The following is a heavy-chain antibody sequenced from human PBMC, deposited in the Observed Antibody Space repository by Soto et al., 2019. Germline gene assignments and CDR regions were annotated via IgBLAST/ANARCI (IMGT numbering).Heavy chain of an antibody. V-gene: IGHV3-23*01. J-gene: IGHJ4*02. Sequence: EVQLLESGGGLVQPGGSLRLSCAASGFTFSRYAMSWVRQAPGKGLEWVSVISGSGGSTYYADSVKGRFTISRDNSKNTLHLQMNSLRAEDTAVYYCAKDGALSGSYSDYWGQGTLVTVSS. D-gene: IGHD1-26*01. CDR1: GFTFSRYA. CDR2: ISGSGGST. CDR3: AKDGALSGSYSDY.